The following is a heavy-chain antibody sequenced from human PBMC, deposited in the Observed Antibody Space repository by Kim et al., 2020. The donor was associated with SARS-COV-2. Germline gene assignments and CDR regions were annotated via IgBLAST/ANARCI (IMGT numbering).Heavy chain of an antibody. Sequence: SVKVSCKASGGTFSSYAISWVRQAPGQGLEWMGGIIPIFGTANYAQKFQGRVTITADESTSTAYMELSSLRSEDTAVYYCARTYYDILTGYSGGYYFDYWGQGTLVTVSS. CDR2: IIPIFGTA. J-gene: IGHJ4*02. CDR1: GGTFSSYA. D-gene: IGHD3-9*01. V-gene: IGHV1-69*13. CDR3: ARTYYDILTGYSGGYYFDY.